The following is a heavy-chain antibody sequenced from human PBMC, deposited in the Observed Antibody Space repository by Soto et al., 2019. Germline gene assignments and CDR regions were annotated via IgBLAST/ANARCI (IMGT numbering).Heavy chain of an antibody. Sequence: QVQLQQWGAGLLKPSETLSLTCAVYGGSFSGYYWSWIRQPPGKGLEWIGEINHSGSTNYNPSLKVRVTISVDTSKNQFSLKLSSVTAADTAVYYCAKISGWYNHYYYYGMDVWGQGTTVTVSS. CDR1: GGSFSGYY. V-gene: IGHV4-34*01. J-gene: IGHJ6*02. CDR2: INHSGST. D-gene: IGHD6-19*01. CDR3: AKISGWYNHYYYYGMDV.